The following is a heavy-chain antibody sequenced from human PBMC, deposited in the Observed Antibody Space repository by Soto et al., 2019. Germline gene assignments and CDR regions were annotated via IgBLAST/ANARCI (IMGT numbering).Heavy chain of an antibody. V-gene: IGHV1-69*12. CDR2: IIPVFRTP. CDR1: GGTFSNSA. D-gene: IGHD3-3*02. J-gene: IGHJ6*02. CDR3: ARDKDRPELGGNYYYAVEV. Sequence: QVRLVQSGAEIKKPGSSMKVSCKASGGTFSNSAISWVRQAPGQGLEWVGGIIPVFRTPDYAQKFQGRVTITEDESTSTAYMELSSLRSEDTAVYYFARDKDRPELGGNYYYAVEVWGQGTKVTVSS.